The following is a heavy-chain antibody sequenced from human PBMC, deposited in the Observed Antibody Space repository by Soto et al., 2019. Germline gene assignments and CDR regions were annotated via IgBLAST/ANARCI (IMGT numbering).Heavy chain of an antibody. CDR3: VKAAYSSFDI. D-gene: IGHD4-4*01. J-gene: IGHJ3*02. CDR1: GFTFSTYT. Sequence: EVPLVESGGGLVQPGGSLRLSCSAAGFTFSTYTMLWVRQAPGKGLEYVSAISPNGGATYYADSVKGRFAISRDNSKNTLYLQLSGLRSDDTALYYCVKAAYSSFDIWGQGTMVTVSS. V-gene: IGHV3-64D*06. CDR2: ISPNGGAT.